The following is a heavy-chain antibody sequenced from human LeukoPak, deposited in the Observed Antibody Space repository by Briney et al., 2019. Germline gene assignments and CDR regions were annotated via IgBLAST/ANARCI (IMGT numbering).Heavy chain of an antibody. Sequence: PSETLSLTCRVSGGSIGTYYWSGIRQPPGKGLEWIGYISYSGSTNYNPSLKSRVTISVDTSKNQFSLKLSSVTAADTAVYYCARGRNYPDYWGQGTLVTVSS. CDR3: ARGRNYPDY. CDR2: ISYSGST. CDR1: GGSIGTYY. V-gene: IGHV4-59*13. J-gene: IGHJ4*02.